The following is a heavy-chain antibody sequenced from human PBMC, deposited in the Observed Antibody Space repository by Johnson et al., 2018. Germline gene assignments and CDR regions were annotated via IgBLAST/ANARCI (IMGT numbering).Heavy chain of an antibody. D-gene: IGHD2-8*01. Sequence: VQLVQSGGGLVKPGWSLRLSCAASGFTFNNAWMNWVRQAPGKGLQWVGRIKSKTEGGTTDSAAPGRGRFTISRDNDKNSLYLQMNSLRAEDTGVYYCARVNDYYAMDVWGQGTTVTVSS. CDR1: GFTFNNAW. CDR3: ARVNDYYAMDV. CDR2: IKSKTEGGTT. V-gene: IGHV3-15*07. J-gene: IGHJ6*02.